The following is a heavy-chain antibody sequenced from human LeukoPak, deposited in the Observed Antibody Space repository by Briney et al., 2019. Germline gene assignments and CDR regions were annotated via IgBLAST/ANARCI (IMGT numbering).Heavy chain of an antibody. D-gene: IGHD3-9*01. CDR2: IRTSAEGANYA. Sequence: PGWSLRLSCATSGFSFTDYPMNWVRLAPGKGLEWVSNIRTSAEGANYAYYADSVKGRVTISRDDAKNTLYLHMNSLGDDDTAVYYCASDQRYAFDYWGQGILVTVSS. V-gene: IGHV3-48*02. J-gene: IGHJ4*02. CDR3: ASDQRYAFDY. CDR1: GFSFTDYP.